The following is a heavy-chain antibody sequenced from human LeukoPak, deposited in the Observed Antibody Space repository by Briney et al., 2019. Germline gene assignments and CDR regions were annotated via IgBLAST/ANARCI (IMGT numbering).Heavy chain of an antibody. CDR2: IYYSGST. CDR1: GGSISSSSYY. Sequence: SETLSLTCTVSGGSISSSSYYWGWIRQPPGKGLEWIGSIYYSGSTYYNPSLKSRVTISVDTSKNQFSLKLSSVTAADTAVYYCARQTSPSNYYDSSGYYIDYWGQGTLVTVSS. V-gene: IGHV4-39*01. D-gene: IGHD3-22*01. CDR3: ARQTSPSNYYDSSGYYIDY. J-gene: IGHJ4*02.